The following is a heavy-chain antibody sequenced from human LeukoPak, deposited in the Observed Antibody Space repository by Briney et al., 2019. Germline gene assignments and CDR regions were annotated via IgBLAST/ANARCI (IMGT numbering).Heavy chain of an antibody. V-gene: IGHV4-59*07. CDR1: GGSITTYY. CDR3: ASGSVVTALDQ. Sequence: KASDSLSLTCAVSGGSITTYYWTWIRQPPGQALEWIGYIYYTGNTKYNPSLESRVTMSIDTSKNEFSLKIYSVNAADTAVYFCASGSVVTALDQWGQGTLVTVSS. CDR2: IYYTGNT. D-gene: IGHD2-21*02. J-gene: IGHJ4*02.